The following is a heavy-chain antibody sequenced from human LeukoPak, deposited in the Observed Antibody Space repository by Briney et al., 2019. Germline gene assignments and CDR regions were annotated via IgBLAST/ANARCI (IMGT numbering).Heavy chain of an antibody. CDR2: IYTSGSG. J-gene: IGHJ5*02. CDR1: GASISSGSNY. D-gene: IGHD6-13*01. CDR3: ARDRASPAADQGHWFDP. V-gene: IGHV4-61*02. Sequence: SETLSLTCTVSGASISSGSNYWSWLRQPAGKGLEWIGRIYTSGSGKYNPSLKSRVTISVDTSKNQFSLKLSSVTAADTAVYYCARDRASPAADQGHWFDPWGQGTLVTVSS.